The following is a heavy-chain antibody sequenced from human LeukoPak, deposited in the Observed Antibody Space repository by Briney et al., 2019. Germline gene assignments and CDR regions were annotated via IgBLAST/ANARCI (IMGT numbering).Heavy chain of an antibody. CDR3: ARSPPYSSGWYDY. D-gene: IGHD6-19*01. Sequence: ASVKVSCKASGYTFTGYYMHWVRQAPGQGLEWMGWINPNSGGTNYAQKFQGRVTMTRDTSISTAYMELSRLRSDDTAVYYCARSPPYSSGWYDYWGQGTLVTVSS. CDR2: INPNSGGT. J-gene: IGHJ4*02. CDR1: GYTFTGYY. V-gene: IGHV1-2*02.